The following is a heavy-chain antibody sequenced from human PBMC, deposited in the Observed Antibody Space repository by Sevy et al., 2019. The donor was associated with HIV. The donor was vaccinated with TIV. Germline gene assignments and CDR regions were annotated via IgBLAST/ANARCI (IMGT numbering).Heavy chain of an antibody. D-gene: IGHD3-3*01. J-gene: IGHJ6*02. Sequence: GGSLRLSCAASGFSFSSYAMSWVRQTPGKGLQWVSVISGSGGSTYYADSVKGRFTIFRDNSRNTVYLQMNSLRAEDTAVYYCARRPDLGVVILTGALDVWGQGTTVTVSS. CDR3: ARRPDLGVVILTGALDV. CDR2: ISGSGGST. V-gene: IGHV3-23*01. CDR1: GFSFSSYA.